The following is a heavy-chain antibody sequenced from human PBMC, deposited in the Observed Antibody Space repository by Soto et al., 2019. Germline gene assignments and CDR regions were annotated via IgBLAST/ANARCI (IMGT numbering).Heavy chain of an antibody. Sequence: EVQLLESGGGLVQPGGSLRLSCAASGFTFSSYAMTWVRQAPGKGLEWVSGISSSGITTYYADSVKGRLTISRDNSKNPLFLQMNSLRADDTAIYYCAKVSGGGSGGSRVRQPSDFWGQGTLVTVSS. CDR3: AKVSGGGSGGSRVRQPSDF. CDR2: ISSSGITT. CDR1: GFTFSSYA. V-gene: IGHV3-23*01. J-gene: IGHJ4*02. D-gene: IGHD2-15*01.